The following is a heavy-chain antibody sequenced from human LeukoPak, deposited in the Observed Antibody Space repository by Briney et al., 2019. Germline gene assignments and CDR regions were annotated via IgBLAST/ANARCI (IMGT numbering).Heavy chain of an antibody. V-gene: IGHV3-21*01. Sequence: GGSLRLSCAASGFTFSSYSMYWVRQAPGKGLEWVSSISTGSSYIYYADSVKGRFTISRDNAKNSLYLQMNSLRAEDTAVYYCASTYYYDTQDWGQGTLVTVSS. CDR1: GFTFSSYS. D-gene: IGHD3-22*01. CDR3: ASTYYYDTQD. CDR2: ISTGSSYI. J-gene: IGHJ4*02.